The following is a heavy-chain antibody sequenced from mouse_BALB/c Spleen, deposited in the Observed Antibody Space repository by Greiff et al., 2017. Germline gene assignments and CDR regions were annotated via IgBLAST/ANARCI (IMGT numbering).Heavy chain of an antibody. D-gene: IGHD2-1*01. CDR2: ISSGGSYT. CDR3: ARQNYGNYGAMDY. CDR1: GFTFSSYA. Sequence: EVQLQESGGGLVKPGGSLKLSCAASGFTFSSYAMSWVRQTPEKRLEWVATISSGGSYTYYPDSVKGRFTISRDNAKNTLYRQMSSLRSEDTAMYYCARQNYGNYGAMDYWGQGTSVTVSS. J-gene: IGHJ4*01. V-gene: IGHV5-9-3*01.